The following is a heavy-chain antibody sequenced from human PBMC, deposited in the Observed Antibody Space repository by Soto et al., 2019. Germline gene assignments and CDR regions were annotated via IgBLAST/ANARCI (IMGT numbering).Heavy chain of an antibody. CDR2: IYYSGST. CDR3: ASPFGVEYGMDV. Sequence: SETLSLTCTVSGGSISSSSYYWGWIRQPPGKGLEWSGSIYYSGSTYYNPSLKSRVTISVDTSKNQFYLKLSSVTAADTAVYYCASPFGVEYGMDVWGQGTTVTVSS. CDR1: GGSISSSSYY. V-gene: IGHV4-39*01. D-gene: IGHD3-16*01. J-gene: IGHJ6*02.